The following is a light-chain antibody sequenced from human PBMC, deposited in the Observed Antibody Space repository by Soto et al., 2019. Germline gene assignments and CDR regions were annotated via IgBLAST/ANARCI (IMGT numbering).Light chain of an antibody. CDR1: QSLLHRNGHNY. CDR3: RQVLQPPRLFT. V-gene: IGKV2-28*01. Sequence: DIVMTQSPLSLPVTPGEPASISCRSSQSLLHRNGHNYLQWYLQKPGQSQQLLIYLGSNRASGVPDRFGGVESGTIFPRKITGVGAEDVGVFYGRQVLQPPRLFTFGPGTKVNIK. J-gene: IGKJ3*01. CDR2: LGS.